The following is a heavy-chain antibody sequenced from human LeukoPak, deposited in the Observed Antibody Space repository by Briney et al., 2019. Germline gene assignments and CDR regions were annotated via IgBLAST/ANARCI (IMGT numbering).Heavy chain of an antibody. Sequence: SETLSLTCTISGGSISSYYWSWIRRPPGKGLEWIGYIYYTGSTNYNPSLKSRVTISVDTSKNQFSLKLRYVTAADTAVYYCARVTGYMVEDFFDYWGQGTLVTVSS. CDR1: GGSISSYY. CDR2: IYYTGST. V-gene: IGHV4-59*01. CDR3: ARVTGYMVEDFFDY. J-gene: IGHJ4*02. D-gene: IGHD3-9*01.